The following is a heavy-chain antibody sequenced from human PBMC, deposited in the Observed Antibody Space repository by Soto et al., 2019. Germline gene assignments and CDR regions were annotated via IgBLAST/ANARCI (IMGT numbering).Heavy chain of an antibody. Sequence: QVQLVESGGGVVQPGRSLRLSCAASGFTFSSYGMHWVRQAPGKGLEWVAVISYDGSNKYYADSVKGRFTISGDNSKNTLYLQMNSLRAEDTVVYYCAKGARWIYYYGMDVWGQGTTVTVSS. D-gene: IGHD2-2*03. J-gene: IGHJ6*02. CDR3: AKGARWIYYYGMDV. V-gene: IGHV3-30*18. CDR2: ISYDGSNK. CDR1: GFTFSSYG.